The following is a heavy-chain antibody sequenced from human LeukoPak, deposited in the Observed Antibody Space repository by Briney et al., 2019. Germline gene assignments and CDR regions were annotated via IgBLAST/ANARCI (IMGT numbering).Heavy chain of an antibody. J-gene: IGHJ4*02. CDR2: ISWNSGSI. V-gene: IGHV3-9*01. CDR1: GFTFDDYA. D-gene: IGHD3-9*01. Sequence: GGSLRLSCAASGFTFDDYAMHWVRQAPGKGLEWVSGISWNSGSIGYADSVKGRFTISRDNAKNSLYPQMNSLRAEDTALYYCAKGRLRYFDWFDYWGQGTLVTVSS. CDR3: AKGRLRYFDWFDY.